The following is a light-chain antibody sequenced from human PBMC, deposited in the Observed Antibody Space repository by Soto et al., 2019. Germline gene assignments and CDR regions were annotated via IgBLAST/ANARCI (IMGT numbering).Light chain of an antibody. CDR2: AAS. V-gene: IGKV3-15*01. CDR3: QQYYSWRT. Sequence: IVMTQSPATLSVSPGESATLSCRAGQSIDNRLAWYQQRPGQAPRLLIYAASTRATGIPARFSGSGSGTEFTLTISGLQSEDFGVYYCQQYYSWRTFGQGTNVEIK. CDR1: QSIDNR. J-gene: IGKJ1*01.